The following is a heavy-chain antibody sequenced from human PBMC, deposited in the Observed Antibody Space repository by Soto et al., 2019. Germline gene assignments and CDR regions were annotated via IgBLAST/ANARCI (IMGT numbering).Heavy chain of an antibody. V-gene: IGHV1-69*17. D-gene: IGHD2-15*01. Sequence: QVQLVQSGAEVKKPGSSVTVSCKASGGTSRSLSITWVRQAPGQGLEWMGGITPLFGIPNYTQKFQGRLTITADKSTGTAYLELSSLSSEDTAVYYCARDTHSAGGWFDTWGRGTLVTGSS. CDR2: ITPLFGIP. CDR1: GGTSRSLS. CDR3: ARDTHSAGGWFDT. J-gene: IGHJ5*02.